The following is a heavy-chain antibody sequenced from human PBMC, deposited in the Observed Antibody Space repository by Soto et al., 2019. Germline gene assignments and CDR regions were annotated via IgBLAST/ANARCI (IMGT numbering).Heavy chain of an antibody. D-gene: IGHD2-15*01. CDR3: AKVIVVIAAAGDYFDS. V-gene: IGHV3-23*01. CDR1: GFTFNNYA. J-gene: IGHJ4*02. CDR2: ISGSGGST. Sequence: GGSLRLSCAASGFTFNNYAMTWVRQAPGKGLGWVSVISGSGGSTHYADSVQGRFSISRDNSKNTVYLQMNSLGVEDTALYYCAKVIVVIAAAGDYFDSWGQGTLVTVSS.